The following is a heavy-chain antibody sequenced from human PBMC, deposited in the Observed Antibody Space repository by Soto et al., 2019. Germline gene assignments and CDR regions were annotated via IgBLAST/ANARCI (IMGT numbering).Heavy chain of an antibody. Sequence: CAASGFTFRFYGMHWVRQPPGKGLECVAVISHDGSNAFYADSVKGRFTISRDNSKNMLYLQMNSLKPEDTAVYYCAKDRGGDCSDDACYFGGDYWGRGNLVTVSS. J-gene: IGHJ4*02. D-gene: IGHD2-15*01. CDR2: ISHDGSNA. CDR1: GFTFRFYG. CDR3: AKDRGGDCSDDACYFGGDY. V-gene: IGHV3-30*18.